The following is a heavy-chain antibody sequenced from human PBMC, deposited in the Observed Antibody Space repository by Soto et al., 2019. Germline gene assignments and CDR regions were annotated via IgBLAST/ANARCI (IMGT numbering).Heavy chain of an antibody. J-gene: IGHJ6*02. CDR2: INPGNGDT. CDR3: ARTDCISTSCYNYYYYGMDV. V-gene: IGHV1-3*01. D-gene: IGHD2-2*01. Sequence: QVQLVQSGTEVKKPGASVKVSCKTSGYSFTKYGLHWVRQAPGQRLEWMGWINPGNGDTKYSQKFQGRVTITRDTSATTAYMELSSLRSEDSAVFYCARTDCISTSCYNYYYYGMDVWGQGTTVTVSS. CDR1: GYSFTKYG.